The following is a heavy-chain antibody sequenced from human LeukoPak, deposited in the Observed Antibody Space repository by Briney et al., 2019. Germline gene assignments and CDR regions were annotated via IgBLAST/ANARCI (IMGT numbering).Heavy chain of an antibody. J-gene: IGHJ5*02. D-gene: IGHD3-10*01. CDR1: GGSISSYY. Sequence: SETLSLTCTVSGGSISSYYWSWIRQPPGKGLEWICYIYSSGSTNYNPPLKSRVTITVDTSKNQFSLKLRSVTAADTAVYYCARDIYSGSGSFLFDPWGQETLVTVSS. V-gene: IGHV4-59*01. CDR2: IYSSGST. CDR3: ARDIYSGSGSFLFDP.